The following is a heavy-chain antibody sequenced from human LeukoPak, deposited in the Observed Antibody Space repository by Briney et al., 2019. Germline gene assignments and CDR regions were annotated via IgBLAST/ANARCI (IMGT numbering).Heavy chain of an antibody. J-gene: IGHJ6*03. Sequence: SETLSLTCTVSGGSISSYYWSWIRQPPGKGLEWIGYIYYSGSTNYNPSLKSRVTISVDTSKNQFSLKLSSVTAADTAVYYCARVYCSSTSCPRSYYYYMDVWGKGTTVTVSS. CDR1: GGSISSYY. CDR3: ARVYCSSTSCPRSYYYYMDV. V-gene: IGHV4-59*01. D-gene: IGHD2-2*01. CDR2: IYYSGST.